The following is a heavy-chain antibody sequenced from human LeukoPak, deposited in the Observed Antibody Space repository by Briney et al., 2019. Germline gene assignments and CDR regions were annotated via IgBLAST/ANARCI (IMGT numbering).Heavy chain of an antibody. V-gene: IGHV3-21*01. Sequence: PGGSLRLPCAASGFTFSSYSMNWVRQAPGKGLEWVSSISSSSYIYYADSVKGRFTISRDNAKNSLYLQMNSLRAEDTAVYYCARWHSEAFDIWGQGTMVTVSS. CDR2: ISSSSYI. CDR1: GFTFSSYS. CDR3: ARWHSEAFDI. D-gene: IGHD2-21*01. J-gene: IGHJ3*02.